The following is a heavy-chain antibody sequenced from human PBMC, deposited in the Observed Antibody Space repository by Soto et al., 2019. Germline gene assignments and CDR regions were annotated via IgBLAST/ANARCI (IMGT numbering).Heavy chain of an antibody. V-gene: IGHV3-30*04. CDR2: ISYGGSNK. J-gene: IGHJ6*04. CDR1: GFTFSSYA. Sequence: PWGSLRLSCAASGFTFSSYAMHWVRQAPGKGLEWVAVISYGGSNKYYADSVKGRFTISRDTSKNTLYLQMDSLRAEDTAVYYCARDEVLCDGGRCYGVPLDAWGKGTTVTVSP. D-gene: IGHD2-15*01. CDR3: ARDEVLCDGGRCYGVPLDA.